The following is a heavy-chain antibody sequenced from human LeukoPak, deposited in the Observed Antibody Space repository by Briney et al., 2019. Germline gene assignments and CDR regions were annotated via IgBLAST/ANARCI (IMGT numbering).Heavy chain of an antibody. D-gene: IGHD4-17*01. CDR1: GGTFRSYA. V-gene: IGHV1-69*13. CDR2: IIPMINTP. Sequence: ASVKVSCKASGGTFRSYAITWVRQAPGKGLEWMGGIIPMINTPKYAQKFQGRVSITADESTSTGYMEVSSLRSEDTAVYYCAIFQGTYGDNENDYRGQGTLVTVSS. CDR3: AIFQGTYGDNENDY. J-gene: IGHJ4*02.